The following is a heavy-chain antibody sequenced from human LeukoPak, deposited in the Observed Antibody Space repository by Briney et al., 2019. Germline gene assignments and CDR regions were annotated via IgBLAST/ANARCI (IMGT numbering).Heavy chain of an antibody. CDR3: ARALLLRAPTGNDAFDI. J-gene: IGHJ3*02. Sequence: SETPSLTCTVSGGSISSGSYYWSWIRQPAGKGLEWIGRIYTSGSTNYNPSLKSRVTISVDTSKNQFSLKLSSVTAADTAVYYCARALLLRAPTGNDAFDIWGQGTMVTVSS. CDR2: IYTSGST. V-gene: IGHV4-61*02. D-gene: IGHD1-1*01. CDR1: GGSISSGSYY.